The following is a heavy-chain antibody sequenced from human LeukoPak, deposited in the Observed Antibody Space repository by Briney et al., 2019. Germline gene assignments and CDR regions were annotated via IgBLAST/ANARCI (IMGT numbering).Heavy chain of an antibody. CDR1: GFTFSRYS. V-gene: IGHV3-48*02. Sequence: PGGSLRLSCAAPGFTFSRYSMNWVRQAHRKGLEWVSYTSSSSSTIYYADSVKGRFTISRDNAKNSLYLQMNSLRDEDTAVYYCARDQLAAAVFYYYGMDVWGQGTTVTVS. D-gene: IGHD6-13*01. CDR3: ARDQLAAAVFYYYGMDV. J-gene: IGHJ6*02. CDR2: TSSSSSTI.